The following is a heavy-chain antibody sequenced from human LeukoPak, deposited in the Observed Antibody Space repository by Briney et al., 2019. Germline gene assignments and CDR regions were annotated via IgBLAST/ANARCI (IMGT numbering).Heavy chain of an antibody. CDR2: IYYSGST. D-gene: IGHD1-26*01. Sequence: SETLSLTCTVSGGSISSSSYYWGWVRQPPGKGMEWLGSIYYSGSTYYNPSLKSRVTISVDTSKTQFSLKLSSVTAADTAVYYCARDSGPPFAVGATTVRAFDIWGQGTMVTVSS. J-gene: IGHJ3*02. V-gene: IGHV4-39*07. CDR3: ARDSGPPFAVGATTVRAFDI. CDR1: GGSISSSSYY.